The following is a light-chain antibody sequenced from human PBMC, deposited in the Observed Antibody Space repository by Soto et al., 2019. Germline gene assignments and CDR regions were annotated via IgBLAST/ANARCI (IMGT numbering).Light chain of an antibody. V-gene: IGLV2-14*01. Sequence: QSALTQPASVSGSPGQSITISCTGSSSDVGGYNFVSWYQQHPGKAPQLMIYDVTNRPSGVSNRFSGSKSGNTASLTISGLQAEDEADYYCSSYTSSGTRVFGGGTKLTVL. J-gene: IGLJ2*01. CDR1: SSDVGGYNF. CDR3: SSYTSSGTRV. CDR2: DVT.